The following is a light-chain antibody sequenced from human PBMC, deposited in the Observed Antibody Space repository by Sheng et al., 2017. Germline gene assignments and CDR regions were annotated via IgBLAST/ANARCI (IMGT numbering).Light chain of an antibody. Sequence: VMTQSPLSLPVTLGQPASISCRASQSISSSYLAWYQHKPGQAPRLLIYGASSRATGIPDRFSGSGSGTDFTLTITRLEPEDFAVYYCHQFATSPQITFGQGTRLEIK. CDR2: GAS. CDR3: HQFATSPQIT. CDR1: QSISSSY. V-gene: IGKV3-20*01. J-gene: IGKJ5*01.